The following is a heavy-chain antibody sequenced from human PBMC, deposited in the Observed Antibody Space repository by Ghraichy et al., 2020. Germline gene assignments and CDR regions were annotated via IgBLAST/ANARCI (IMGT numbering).Heavy chain of an antibody. CDR2: IYYSGST. V-gene: IGHV4-39*01. D-gene: IGHD3-3*01. J-gene: IGHJ3*02. CDR3: ARLYYDFWSGYYTSVEGTDLAFDI. Sequence: SETLSLTCTVSGGSISSSSYYWGWIRQPPGKGLEWIGSIYYSGSTYYNPSLKSRVTISVDTSKNQFSLKLSSVTAADTAVYYCARLYYDFWSGYYTSVEGTDLAFDIWGQGTMVTVSS. CDR1: GGSISSSSYY.